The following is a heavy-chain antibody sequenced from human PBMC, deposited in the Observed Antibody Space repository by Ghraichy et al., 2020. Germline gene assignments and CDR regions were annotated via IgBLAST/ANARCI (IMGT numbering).Heavy chain of an antibody. Sequence: SETLSLTCTVSGGSISSYYWSWIRQPPGKGLEWIGYIYYSGSTNYNPSLKSRVTISVDTSKNQFSLKLSSVTAADTAVYYCARDQHHDFWSGYDYYYYMDVWGKGTTVTVSS. CDR2: IYYSGST. V-gene: IGHV4-59*01. CDR1: GGSISSYY. CDR3: ARDQHHDFWSGYDYYYYMDV. J-gene: IGHJ6*03. D-gene: IGHD3-3*01.